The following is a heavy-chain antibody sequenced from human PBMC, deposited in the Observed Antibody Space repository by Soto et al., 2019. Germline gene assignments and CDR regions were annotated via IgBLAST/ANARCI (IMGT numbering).Heavy chain of an antibody. CDR2: IYYSGST. V-gene: IGHV4-39*01. J-gene: IGHJ6*02. CDR3: ARQRGITMVRGTKTYYYYGMDV. D-gene: IGHD3-10*01. CDR1: GGSISSSSYY. Sequence: SETLSLTCTVSGGSISSSSYYWGWIRQPPGKGLEWIGSIYYSGSTYYNPSLKSRVTISVDTSKNQFSLKLSSVTAADTAVYYCARQRGITMVRGTKTYYYYGMDVWGQGTTVTVS.